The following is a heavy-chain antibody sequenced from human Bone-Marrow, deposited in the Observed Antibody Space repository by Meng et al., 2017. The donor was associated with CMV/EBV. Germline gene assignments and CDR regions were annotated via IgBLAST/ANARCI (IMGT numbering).Heavy chain of an antibody. CDR1: GFTFSDYY. V-gene: IGHV3-11*06. CDR2: ISSSSSYI. D-gene: IGHD3-3*01. J-gene: IGHJ6*02. Sequence: GGSLRLSCAASGFTFSDYYVTWIRQTPGKGLEWVSSISSSSSYIYYADSVKGRFTISRDNAKNSLYLQMYSLRAEDTAVYYCAGDLSVFGRGYYYGMDVWGQRTTVTISS. CDR3: AGDLSVFGRGYYYGMDV.